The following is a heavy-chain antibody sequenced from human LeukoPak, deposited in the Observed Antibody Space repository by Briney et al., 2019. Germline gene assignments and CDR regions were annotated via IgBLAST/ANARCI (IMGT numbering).Heavy chain of an antibody. V-gene: IGHV3-21*01. D-gene: IGHD3-22*01. CDR1: GFTFSSYS. CDR2: ISSSSSSYI. CDR3: ARGCYYDSSGYSLDQH. Sequence: PGGSLRLSCAASGFTFSSYSMNWVRQAPGKGLEWVSSISSSSSSYIYYADSVKGRFTISRDNAKNSLYLQMNSLRAEDTAVYYCARGCYYDSSGYSLDQHWSQGTLVTVSS. J-gene: IGHJ1*01.